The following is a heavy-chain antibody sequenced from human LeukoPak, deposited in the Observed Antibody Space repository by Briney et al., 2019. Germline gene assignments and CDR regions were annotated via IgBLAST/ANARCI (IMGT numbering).Heavy chain of an antibody. CDR1: GFTFTTYW. CDR3: ARWGQTRGGSSPTPNFDY. D-gene: IGHD6-6*01. CDR2: INSDGSIT. J-gene: IGHJ4*02. Sequence: GGSLRLSCAASGFTFTTYWMHWVRQAPGKGLVWVSHINSDGSITSYADSVKGRFTISRDNAKNTLYLQMNSLRAEDTAVYYCARWGQTRGGSSPTPNFDYWGQGTLVTVSS. V-gene: IGHV3-74*01.